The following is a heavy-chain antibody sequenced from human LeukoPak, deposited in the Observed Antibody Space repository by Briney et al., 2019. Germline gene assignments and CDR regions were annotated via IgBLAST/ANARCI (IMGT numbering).Heavy chain of an antibody. CDR3: AREGGTRIFFDY. J-gene: IGHJ4*02. D-gene: IGHD2-15*01. V-gene: IGHV4-34*01. CDR1: GGSFSGYY. Sequence: SETLSLTCAVYGGSFSGYYRSWIRQPPGKGLEWIGEINHSGSTNYNPSLKSRVTISVDTSKNQFSLKLSSVTAADTAVYYCAREGGTRIFFDYWGQGTLVTVSS. CDR2: INHSGST.